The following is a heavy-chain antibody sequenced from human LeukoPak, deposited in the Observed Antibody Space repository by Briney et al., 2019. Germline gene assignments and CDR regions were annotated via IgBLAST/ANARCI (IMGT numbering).Heavy chain of an antibody. D-gene: IGHD3-3*01. CDR2: IIPIFGTA. CDR3: ARASVLEGVVIGNWFDP. J-gene: IGHJ5*02. V-gene: IGHV1-69*05. Sequence: SVKVSCKASGGTFISYAISWVRQAPGQGLEWMGRIIPIFGTANYAQKFQGRVTITTDESTSTAYMELSSLRSEDTAVYYCARASVLEGVVIGNWFDPWGQGTLVTVSS. CDR1: GGTFISYA.